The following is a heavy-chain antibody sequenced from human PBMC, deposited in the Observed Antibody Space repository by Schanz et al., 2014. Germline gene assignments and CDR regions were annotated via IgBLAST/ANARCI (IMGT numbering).Heavy chain of an antibody. CDR2: ISSSGSTV. D-gene: IGHD4-17*01. CDR3: SSGGDYGRLIGD. CDR1: GFTFRDYY. Sequence: CAASGFTFRDYYMSWIRQAPVKGLEWVSYISSSGSTVYYVGSVKGRFTISRDNAKNSLYLQRKSQRAEEQAVDYCSSGGDYGRLIGDWARGTLDDVSS. J-gene: IGHJ4*02. V-gene: IGHV3-11*01.